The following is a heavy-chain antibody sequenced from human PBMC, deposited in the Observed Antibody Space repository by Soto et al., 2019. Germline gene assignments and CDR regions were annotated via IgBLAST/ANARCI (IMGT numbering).Heavy chain of an antibody. Sequence: QVELQQWGPGLVKPSETLSLTCTIHDGSFIGYFWSWIRQSPEKGLEWIGEINHSGRTRYNLSLRSRVTISVDTSNNQFSLKLTSVTAADTAVYYCARGYVRATAYFDAWGQGSPVIVSS. V-gene: IGHV4-34*01. CDR2: INHSGRT. CDR3: ARGYVRATAYFDA. J-gene: IGHJ4*02. CDR1: DGSFIGYF. D-gene: IGHD2-21*02.